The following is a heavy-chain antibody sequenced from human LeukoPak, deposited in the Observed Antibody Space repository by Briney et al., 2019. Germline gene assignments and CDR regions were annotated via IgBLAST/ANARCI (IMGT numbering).Heavy chain of an antibody. D-gene: IGHD2-15*01. Sequence: PSETLSLTCAVYGGSFSGYHWSWIRQPPGKGLEWIGEMDHSGSTNYNPSLKSRVTISVDTSKNQFSLKLSSVTAADTAVYYCARRGRYCSGGSCYVSRWGQGTLVTVSS. CDR2: MDHSGST. V-gene: IGHV4-34*01. CDR3: ARRGRYCSGGSCYVSR. J-gene: IGHJ4*02. CDR1: GGSFSGYH.